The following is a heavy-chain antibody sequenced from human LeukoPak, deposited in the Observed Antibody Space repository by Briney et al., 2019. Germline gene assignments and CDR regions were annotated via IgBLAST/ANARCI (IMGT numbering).Heavy chain of an antibody. V-gene: IGHV3-7*01. CDR3: ARPGYCSGDTCYVAFDI. Sequence: PGGSLRLSCAASGFTFTNYWMSWVRQAPGKGLEWVATIKYDGSEKYYVDPVKGRFTISRDNAKNSLYLQMNSLRAEDTAVYYCARPGYCSGDTCYVAFDIWGQGTMVTVSS. D-gene: IGHD2-15*01. J-gene: IGHJ3*02. CDR1: GFTFTNYW. CDR2: IKYDGSEK.